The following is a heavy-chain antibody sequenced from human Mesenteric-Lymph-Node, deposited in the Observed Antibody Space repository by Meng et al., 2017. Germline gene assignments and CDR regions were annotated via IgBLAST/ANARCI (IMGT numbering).Heavy chain of an antibody. D-gene: IGHD6-19*01. CDR2: IYHSGST. CDR3: ARVGQWLPIDY. J-gene: IGHJ4*02. CDR1: GGSISSSNW. V-gene: IGHV4-4*02. Sequence: QVQLQVSGPGLGKPSQTLSLTCTVSGGSISSSNWWSWVRQPPGKGLEWIGEIYHSGSTNYNPPLKSRVTISVDKSKNQFSLNLSSVTAADTAVYYCARVGQWLPIDYWGQGTLVTVSS.